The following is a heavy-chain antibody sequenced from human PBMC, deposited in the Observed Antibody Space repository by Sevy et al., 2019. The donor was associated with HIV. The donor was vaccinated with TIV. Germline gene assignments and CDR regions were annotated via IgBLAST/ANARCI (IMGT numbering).Heavy chain of an antibody. V-gene: IGHV4-59*01. CDR3: ARERLDDYSSFFFDY. Sequence: SETLSLTCTVSGDSLSDYYWSWIRQPPGKGLEWIGFVFYSGTTTYNPSLGSRVSITVDTSKNQFSLRLTSVTAADTALYYCARERLDDYSSFFFDYWGRGTQVTVSS. CDR2: VFYSGTT. D-gene: IGHD4-4*01. J-gene: IGHJ4*02. CDR1: GDSLSDYY.